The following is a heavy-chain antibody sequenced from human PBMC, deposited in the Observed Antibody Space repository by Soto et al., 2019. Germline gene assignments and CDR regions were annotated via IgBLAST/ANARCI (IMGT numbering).Heavy chain of an antibody. J-gene: IGHJ6*04. CDR2: IQSVGPT. Sequence: PGGSLRLSCAASGFTVSSKYMSWVRQAPGKGLERVSLIQSVGPTYYEDSLKGRFTISRDISEDTLLFQLASLRAEDTVFFYFARDDVLCDGGRCYGVPLDVGGKGTTVTVPS. CDR1: GFTVSSKY. CDR3: ARDDVLCDGGRCYGVPLDV. D-gene: IGHD2-15*01. V-gene: IGHV3-66*01.